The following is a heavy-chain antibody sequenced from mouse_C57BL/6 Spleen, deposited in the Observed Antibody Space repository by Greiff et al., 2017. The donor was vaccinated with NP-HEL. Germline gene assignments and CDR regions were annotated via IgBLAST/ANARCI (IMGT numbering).Heavy chain of an antibody. V-gene: IGHV14-4*01. CDR1: GFNIKDDY. CDR3: TLYGNYFAY. J-gene: IGHJ3*01. Sequence: EVQLQQSGAELVRPGASVKLSCTASGFNIKDDYMHWVKQRPEQGLEWIGWIDPENGDTEYASKFQGKATITADTSSNTAYLQHSSLTSEDTAVYYCTLYGNYFAYWGQGTLVTVSA. CDR2: IDPENGDT. D-gene: IGHD2-10*02.